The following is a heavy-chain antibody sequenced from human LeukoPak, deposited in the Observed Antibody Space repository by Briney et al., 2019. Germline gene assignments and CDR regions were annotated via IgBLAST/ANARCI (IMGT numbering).Heavy chain of an antibody. V-gene: IGHV3-48*04. CDR2: INSDSSVK. CDR1: GFTFSSST. J-gene: IGHJ4*02. CDR3: ARTFDY. Sequence: AGESLRLSCAASGFTFSSSTMNWVRQAPGKGLEWIAYINSDSSVKYYADSVKGRFTISRDNAWNSLYLQMNSLRVEDMAVYYCARTFDYWGQGTLVTVST.